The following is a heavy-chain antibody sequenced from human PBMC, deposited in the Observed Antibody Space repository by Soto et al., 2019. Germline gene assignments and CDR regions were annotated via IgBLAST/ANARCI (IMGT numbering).Heavy chain of an antibody. CDR2: ISGYNGDT. Sequence: ASVKVSCKASGYTFTRYGISWVRQAPGQGLEWMGWISGYNGDTNYAREFQGRVSMTIDTSTTTAYMELRSLTSDDTAVYYCARGDTAMVPIGDAFDIWGQGTMVTVSS. V-gene: IGHV1-18*01. J-gene: IGHJ3*02. CDR1: GYTFTRYG. CDR3: ARGDTAMVPIGDAFDI. D-gene: IGHD5-18*01.